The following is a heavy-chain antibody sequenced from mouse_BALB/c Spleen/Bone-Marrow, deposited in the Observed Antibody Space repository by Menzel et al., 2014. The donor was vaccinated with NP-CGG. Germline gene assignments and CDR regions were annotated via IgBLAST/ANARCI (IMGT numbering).Heavy chain of an antibody. Sequence: EVQGVESGGGLVQPGGSLRLSCAASGFTFTDYYMSWVRQPPGKALEWLGFIRNKANGYTTYYSASVKGRFTISRDNSQSILYIQMNTLRGEDSAAYYCARDENVGIYWYFDVWGAGTTVTVSS. CDR3: ARDENVGIYWYFDV. CDR2: IRNKANGYTT. V-gene: IGHV7-3*02. CDR1: GFTFTDYY. J-gene: IGHJ1*01.